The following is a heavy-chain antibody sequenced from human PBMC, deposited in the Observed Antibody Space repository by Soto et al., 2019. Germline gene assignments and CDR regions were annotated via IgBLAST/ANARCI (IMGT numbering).Heavy chain of an antibody. J-gene: IGHJ4*02. D-gene: IGHD6-19*01. Sequence: GGSLRLSCAASGFTFSSYALHWVRQAPGKGLEWVAVISYDGSNKYYADSVKGRFTVSRDNSNNTLFLQMHSLRAEDTALYYCARGGMGIAVPATEWGQGSLVTVSS. V-gene: IGHV3-30-3*01. CDR1: GFTFSSYA. CDR3: ARGGMGIAVPATE. CDR2: ISYDGSNK.